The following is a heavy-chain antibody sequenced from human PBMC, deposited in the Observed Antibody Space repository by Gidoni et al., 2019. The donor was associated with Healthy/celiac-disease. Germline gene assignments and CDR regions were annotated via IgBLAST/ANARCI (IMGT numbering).Heavy chain of an antibody. V-gene: IGHV3-30*04. CDR2: ISYSGSNK. CDR1: DFTSSSYA. J-gene: IGHJ6*03. CDR3: AIDQGFLHYDYYMDV. Sequence: QVTLVESGDAWDELGRPLRPSCVPSDFTSSSYAMHWVRQAPGKGLEWVAVISYSGSNKAYADNVKCRFTISRDNSKNTLYLQMISLRAEDTAVYYCAIDQGFLHYDYYMDVWGKGTTVTVSS.